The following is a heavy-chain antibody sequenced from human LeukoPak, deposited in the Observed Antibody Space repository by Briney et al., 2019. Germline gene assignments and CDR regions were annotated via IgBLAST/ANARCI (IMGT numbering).Heavy chain of an antibody. CDR2: TSTSSSYI. CDR1: GFTFSSYE. V-gene: IGHV3-21*01. CDR3: ARDGDILTGHYKFYFDY. D-gene: IGHD3-9*01. Sequence: GGSLRLSCAASGFTFSSYEMNWVRQAPGKGLEWVSSTSTSSSYIYYADSVKGRFTISRDNAKNSLFLQMNSLRAEDTAVYYCARDGDILTGHYKFYFDYWGQGSLVTVSS. J-gene: IGHJ4*02.